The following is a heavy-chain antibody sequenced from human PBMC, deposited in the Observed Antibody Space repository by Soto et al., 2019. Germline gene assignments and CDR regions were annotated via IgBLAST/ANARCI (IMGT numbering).Heavy chain of an antibody. CDR3: ARDGPPGY. CDR2: IYYSGST. Sequence: QVQLQESGPGLVKPSETLSLTCTVSGDSISTSYWSWIRRPPGKGLEWIGYIYYSGSTKYNPSLKSRVTISKDTSKNQFSLKLISVTAADTAVYYCARDGPPGYWGQGTLVTVSS. V-gene: IGHV4-59*01. J-gene: IGHJ4*01. CDR1: GDSISTSY.